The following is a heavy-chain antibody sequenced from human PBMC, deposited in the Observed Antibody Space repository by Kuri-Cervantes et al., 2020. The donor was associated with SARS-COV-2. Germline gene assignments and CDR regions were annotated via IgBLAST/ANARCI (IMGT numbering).Heavy chain of an antibody. CDR1: GFTFTSSA. CDR2: IVVGSGNT. CDR3: AADPRDVVVPASRYYYGMDV. J-gene: IGHJ6*02. D-gene: IGHD2-2*01. V-gene: IGHV1-58*01. Sequence: SVKVSCKASGFTFTSSAVQWVRQARGQRLEWIGWIVVGSGNTNYAQQFQERVTITRDMSTSTAYMELSSLRSEDTAVYYCAADPRDVVVPASRYYYGMDVWGQGTTVTVSS.